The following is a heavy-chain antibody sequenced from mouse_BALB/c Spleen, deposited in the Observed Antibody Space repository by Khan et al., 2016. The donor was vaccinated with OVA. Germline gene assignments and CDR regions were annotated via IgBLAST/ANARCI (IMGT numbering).Heavy chain of an antibody. V-gene: IGHV1-39*01. D-gene: IGHD2-10*02. CDR2: IDPYYGGA. CDR1: GYSFTGYN. CDR3: TRGYGNYVRYYFGY. J-gene: IGHJ2*01. Sequence: VQLQQSGPELEKPGASVKISCKASGYSFTGYNMNWVKQSNGKSLEWIGNIDPYYGGATYNQKFKGKATLTVDKSSSTAYMQLKSLTSEDSAVYYCTRGYGNYVRYYFGYWGQGTTLTVSS.